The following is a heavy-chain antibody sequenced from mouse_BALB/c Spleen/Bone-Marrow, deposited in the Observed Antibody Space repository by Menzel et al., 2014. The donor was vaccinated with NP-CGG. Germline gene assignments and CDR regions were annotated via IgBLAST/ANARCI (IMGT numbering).Heavy chain of an antibody. J-gene: IGHJ2*01. V-gene: IGHV1-14*01. D-gene: IGHD2-14*01. CDR1: GYTFTSYV. CDR2: INPYNDGT. CDR3: AKGGNYRYDFDY. Sequence: VQLQQSGPELVKPGASVKMSCKASGYTFTSYVMHWVKQKPGQGLEWIGYINPYNDGTKYNEKFKGMATLTSDRSSSTAYMELSSLTSKDSAVYYCAKGGNYRYDFDYWGQGTTLTVSS.